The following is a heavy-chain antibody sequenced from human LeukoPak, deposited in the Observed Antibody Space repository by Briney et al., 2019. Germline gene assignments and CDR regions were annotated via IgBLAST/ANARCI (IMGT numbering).Heavy chain of an antibody. J-gene: IGHJ4*02. CDR3: AKGPGGDILPFDY. CDR2: ISGSGGST. D-gene: IGHD3-9*01. Sequence: HPGGSLRVSCAVSGLSFSTSWMHWVRQAPGKGLVWVSAISGSGGSTHYADSVKGRFSISRDNSKNTLYLQMNSLRAEDTAVYYCAKGPGGDILPFDYWGQGTLVTVSS. V-gene: IGHV3-23*01. CDR1: GLSFSTSW.